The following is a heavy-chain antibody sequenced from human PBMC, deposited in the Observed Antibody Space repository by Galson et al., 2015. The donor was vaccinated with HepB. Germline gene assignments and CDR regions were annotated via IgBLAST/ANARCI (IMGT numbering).Heavy chain of an antibody. CDR1: GFTFSSYA. D-gene: IGHD1-26*01. V-gene: IGHV3-30*03. J-gene: IGHJ4*02. CDR3: ARDGGVGGTNFYFDY. Sequence: SLRLSCAASGFTFSSYAMHWVRQAPGKGLEWVAVVSYDGSDKYYADSVKGRFTISRDSSKNTLYLQMNSLRAEDTAVYYCARDGGVGGTNFYFDYWGQGTLVTVSS. CDR2: VSYDGSDK.